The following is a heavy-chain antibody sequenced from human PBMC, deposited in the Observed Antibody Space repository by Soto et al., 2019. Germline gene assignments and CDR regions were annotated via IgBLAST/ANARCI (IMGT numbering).Heavy chain of an antibody. V-gene: IGHV4-59*01. CDR1: GGSIHGYY. Sequence: QVQLQESGPGLVKPSETLSLTCSVSGGSIHGYYWSWIRQTPEKGLESVGYMYYDGNKFYNPSLQSRVTMSVDTSKNLFAVRLSSVSAADSALYYWARMRVVGEGAYDYRDVWGKGTTVTASS. CDR2: MYYDGNK. J-gene: IGHJ6*03. CDR3: ARMRVVGEGAYDYRDV. D-gene: IGHD3-16*01.